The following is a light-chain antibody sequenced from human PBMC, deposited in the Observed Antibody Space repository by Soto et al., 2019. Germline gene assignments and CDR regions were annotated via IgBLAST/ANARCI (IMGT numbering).Light chain of an antibody. Sequence: QSVLTQPASVSGSPGQSVTISCTGTSSDVGGYNYASWYQQHPGKAPKLMIYDVSKRPSGVPDRFSGSKSGNTASLTISGLQAEDEADYYCCSYAGSYTHVVFGGGTKSPS. CDR1: SSDVGGYNY. J-gene: IGLJ2*01. CDR2: DVS. V-gene: IGLV2-11*01. CDR3: CSYAGSYTHVV.